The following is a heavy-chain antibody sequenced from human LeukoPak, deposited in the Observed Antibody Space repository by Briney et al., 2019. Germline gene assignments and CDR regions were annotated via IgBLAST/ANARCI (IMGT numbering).Heavy chain of an antibody. D-gene: IGHD2-21*01. Sequence: SGGSLRLSCAASGFTFSNYSMNWVRQAPGKGLEWVSYISSSSCTIKYADSVKGRFTISRDNAMNSLFLQMSSLGAEDTAMYYCATYYLPTVWGQGTLVTVSS. CDR2: ISSSSCTI. V-gene: IGHV3-48*01. CDR3: ATYYLPTV. CDR1: GFTFSNYS. J-gene: IGHJ4*02.